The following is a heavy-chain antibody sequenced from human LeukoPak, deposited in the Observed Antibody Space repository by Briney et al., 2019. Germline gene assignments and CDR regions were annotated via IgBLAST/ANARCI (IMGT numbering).Heavy chain of an antibody. CDR3: ARDSTYYDSSGYYHRLDY. CDR2: INPNSGGT. CDR1: GYTFTGYY. D-gene: IGHD3-22*01. J-gene: IGHJ4*02. Sequence: ASVKVSCKASGYTFTGYYMHWVRQAPGQGLEWMGWINPNSGGTNYAQKFQGRVTMTRDTSISTAYMELSRLRSDDTAVYYCARDSTYYDSSGYYHRLDYWGQGTLVTVSS. V-gene: IGHV1-2*02.